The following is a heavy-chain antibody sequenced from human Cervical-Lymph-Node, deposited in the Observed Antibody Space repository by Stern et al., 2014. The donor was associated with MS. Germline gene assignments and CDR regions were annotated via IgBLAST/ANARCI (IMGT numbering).Heavy chain of an antibody. Sequence: VQLVESGAEVKKPGASVKVSCKASGYTFTSYYMHWVRQAPGQGLEWMGIITPSGGSTSYAQKFQGRVTRTRETSTSTVYMELSSLRSEDTAVYYCARALLHARLRYFGYWGQGTLVTVSS. D-gene: IGHD3-9*01. CDR2: ITPSGGST. CDR3: ARALLHARLRYFGY. CDR1: GYTFTSYY. V-gene: IGHV1-46*01. J-gene: IGHJ4*02.